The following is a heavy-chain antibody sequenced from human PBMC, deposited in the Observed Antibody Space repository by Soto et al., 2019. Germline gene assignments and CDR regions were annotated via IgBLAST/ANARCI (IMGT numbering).Heavy chain of an antibody. CDR1: GFSFSHYG. CDR2: ISYDGSHK. CDR3: ARDREREQLGYYGVDV. D-gene: IGHD6-13*01. V-gene: IGHV3-30*03. Sequence: QVQVVESGGGVVQPGRSLRLSCVASGFSFSHYGMQWVRQAPGKGLEWVAVISYDGSHKYYGESVTGRFTISRDNSKNPLYLLMDCLRPDDTALYFCARDREREQLGYYGVDVWGQGTTVAVSS. J-gene: IGHJ6*02.